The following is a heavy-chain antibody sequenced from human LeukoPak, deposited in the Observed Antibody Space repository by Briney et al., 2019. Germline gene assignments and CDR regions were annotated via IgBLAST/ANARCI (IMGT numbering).Heavy chain of an antibody. Sequence: PGGSLRLSYAASGFTFSSYWMSWVRQAPGKGLEWVANIKQDGSEKYYVDSVKGRFTISRDNAKNSLYLQMNSLRAEDTAVYYCARDRDNWNPYYYYYMDVWGKGTTVTVSS. J-gene: IGHJ6*03. V-gene: IGHV3-7*01. CDR1: GFTFSSYW. CDR3: ARDRDNWNPYYYYYMDV. CDR2: IKQDGSEK. D-gene: IGHD1-20*01.